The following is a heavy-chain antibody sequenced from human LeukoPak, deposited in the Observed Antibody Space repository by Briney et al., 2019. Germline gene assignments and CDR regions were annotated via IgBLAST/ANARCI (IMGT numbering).Heavy chain of an antibody. J-gene: IGHJ4*02. D-gene: IGHD2-15*01. V-gene: IGHV3-33*06. Sequence: PGTSLRLACVASGFTFNTYGMHWVRQAPGKGLDWVAVIWYDGTNANYADSVKGRFTISRDNSKNMLYLQMNSLRAEDTAVYYCAKEIRFCSGIWNFDYWGQGTLITVSS. CDR2: IWYDGTNA. CDR1: GFTFNTYG. CDR3: AKEIRFCSGIWNFDY.